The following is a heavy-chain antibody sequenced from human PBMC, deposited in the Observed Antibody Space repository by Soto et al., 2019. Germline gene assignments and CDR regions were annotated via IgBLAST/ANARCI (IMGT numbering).Heavy chain of an antibody. CDR2: IWYDGSNK. CDR1: GFTFSSYG. D-gene: IGHD3-10*01. J-gene: IGHJ6*02. Sequence: PGGSLRLSCAASGFTFSSYGMHWVRQAPGKGLEWVAVIWYDGSNKYYADSVKGRFTISRDNSKNTLYLQMNSLRAEDTAVYYCARDELLWFGEFGYGMDVWGQGTTVTVSS. CDR3: ARDELLWFGEFGYGMDV. V-gene: IGHV3-33*01.